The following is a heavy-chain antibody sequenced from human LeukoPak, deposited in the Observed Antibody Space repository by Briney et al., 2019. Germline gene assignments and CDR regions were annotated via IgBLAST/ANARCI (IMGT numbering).Heavy chain of an antibody. CDR1: GGSISSSSYY. J-gene: IGHJ4*02. D-gene: IGHD3-10*01. CDR2: IYYSGST. V-gene: IGHV4-39*01. Sequence: SETLSLTCTVSGGSISSSSYYWGWIRQPPGKGLEWIGSIYYSGSTYYNPSLKSRVTISVDTSKNQFSLKLSSVTAADTAVYYCARQGPDSGIDYWGQGTLDTVSS. CDR3: ARQGPDSGIDY.